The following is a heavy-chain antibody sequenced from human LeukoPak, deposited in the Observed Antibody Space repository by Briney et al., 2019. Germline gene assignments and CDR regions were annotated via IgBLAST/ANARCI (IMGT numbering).Heavy chain of an antibody. CDR3: ARDYYYYDSSGYPAY. CDR2: INWNGGST. Sequence: GGSLRLSCAASGFTFDDYGMSWVRQAPGKGLEWVSGINWNGGSTGYADSVKGRFTISRDNAKNSLYLQMNSLRAEDTALYYCARDYYYYDSSGYPAYWGQGTLVTVSS. D-gene: IGHD3-22*01. CDR1: GFTFDDYG. J-gene: IGHJ4*02. V-gene: IGHV3-20*04.